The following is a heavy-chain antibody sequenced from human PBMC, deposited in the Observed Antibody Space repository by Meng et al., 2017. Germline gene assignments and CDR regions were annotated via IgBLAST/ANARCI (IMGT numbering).Heavy chain of an antibody. D-gene: IGHD5-24*01. CDR1: GFTVSSNY. Sequence: GGSLRLSCAASGFTVSSNYMSWVRQAPGKGLERVSVIYSGGSTYYADSVKGRFTISRDNSKNTLYLQMNSLRAEDTAVYYCARESRDGYNSYWGQGTLVTVSS. CDR2: IYSGGST. J-gene: IGHJ4*02. CDR3: ARESRDGYNSY. V-gene: IGHV3-66*02.